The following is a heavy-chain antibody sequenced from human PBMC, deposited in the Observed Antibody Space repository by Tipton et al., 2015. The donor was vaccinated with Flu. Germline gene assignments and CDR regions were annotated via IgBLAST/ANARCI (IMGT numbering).Heavy chain of an antibody. Sequence: GSLRLSCAASRFTLSTYWMDWVRQAPGKGLEWVANINQDGSEKYYVDSVKGRFTISRDNAKNSLYLQLNSLRAEDTAVYYCSISLNSWGQGTLVTVSS. CDR2: INQDGSEK. CDR1: RFTLSTYW. J-gene: IGHJ4*02. CDR3: SISLNS. V-gene: IGHV3-7*01.